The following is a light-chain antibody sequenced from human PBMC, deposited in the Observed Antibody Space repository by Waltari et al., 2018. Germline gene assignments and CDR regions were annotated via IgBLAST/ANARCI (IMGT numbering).Light chain of an antibody. CDR2: AAS. J-gene: IGKJ1*01. Sequence: EVVLTQSPGTLSLSPGERDTLSCRASQSIGQYLVWYLQSPGQAPSLLSYAASNRATGIPDRYSVSGYGTDFSLTISRLEPEYFAVYYCQNHERLPATFGQGTKVEIK. CDR1: QSIGQY. V-gene: IGKV3-20*01. CDR3: QNHERLPAT.